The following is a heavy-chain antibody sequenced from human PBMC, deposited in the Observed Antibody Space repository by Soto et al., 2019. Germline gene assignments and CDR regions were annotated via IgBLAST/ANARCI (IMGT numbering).Heavy chain of an antibody. V-gene: IGHV3-30*18. J-gene: IGHJ6*02. CDR2: ISYDGSNK. CDR1: GFTFSSYG. D-gene: IGHD6-6*01. CDR3: AKDREAARGYYYYGMDV. Sequence: GGSLRLSCAASGFTFSSYGMHWVRQAPGKGLEWVAVISYDGSNKYYADSVKGRFTISRDNSKSTLYLQMNSLRAEDTAVYYCAKDREAARGYYYYGMDVWGQGTTVTVSS.